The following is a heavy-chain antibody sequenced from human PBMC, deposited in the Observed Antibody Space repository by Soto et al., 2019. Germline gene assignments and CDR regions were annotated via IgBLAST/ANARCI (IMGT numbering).Heavy chain of an antibody. Sequence: GGSLRLSCAASGFTFSDYYMSWIRQAPGKGLEWVSYISPSSSYTNYAVSVKGRFTISRDNAKNSVYLQMNRLRAEDTAVYYCARNHIAASGTSAYDIWGQGTMVTVSS. CDR1: GFTFSDYY. V-gene: IGHV3-11*06. CDR3: ARNHIAASGTSAYDI. J-gene: IGHJ3*02. CDR2: ISPSSSYT. D-gene: IGHD6-13*01.